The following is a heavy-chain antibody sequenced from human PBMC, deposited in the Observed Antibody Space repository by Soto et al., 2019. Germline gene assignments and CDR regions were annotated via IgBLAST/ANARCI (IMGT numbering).Heavy chain of an antibody. CDR2: ISYDGSNK. D-gene: IGHD3-3*01. Sequence: QVQLVESGGGVVQPGRSLRLSCAASGFTFSSYAMHWVRQAPGKGLEWVAVISYDGSNKYYADSVKGRFTISRDNSKNTLYLQMNSLRAEDTAVYYCARDRDAYYDFWSGYYDYWGQGTLVTVSS. J-gene: IGHJ4*02. V-gene: IGHV3-30-3*01. CDR1: GFTFSSYA. CDR3: ARDRDAYYDFWSGYYDY.